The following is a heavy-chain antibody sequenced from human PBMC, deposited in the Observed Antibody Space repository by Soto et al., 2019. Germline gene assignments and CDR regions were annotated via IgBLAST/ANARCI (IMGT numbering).Heavy chain of an antibody. CDR3: ATRGPYSSSGFDY. D-gene: IGHD6-6*01. CDR2: IYYSGST. CDR1: GGSISSSSYY. V-gene: IGHV4-39*01. J-gene: IGHJ4*02. Sequence: SLTCTVSGGSISSSSYYWGWIRQPPGKGLEWIGSIYYSGSTYYNPSLKSRVTISVDTSKNQFSLKLSSVTAADTAVYYCATRGPYSSSGFDYWGQGTLVTVSS.